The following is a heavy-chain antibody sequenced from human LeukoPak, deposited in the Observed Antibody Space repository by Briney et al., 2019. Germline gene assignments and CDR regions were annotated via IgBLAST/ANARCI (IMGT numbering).Heavy chain of an antibody. D-gene: IGHD3-22*01. CDR1: GGTFSSYA. Sequence: SVKVSCKASGGTFSSYAISWVRQAPGQGLEWMGRIIPILGIANYAQKFQGRVTITADKSTSTAYMELSSLSSEDTAVYYCARVPYYYDSSGPLPEGELLGNWFDPWGQGTLVTVSS. V-gene: IGHV1-69*04. J-gene: IGHJ5*02. CDR2: IIPILGIA. CDR3: ARVPYYYDSSGPLPEGELLGNWFDP.